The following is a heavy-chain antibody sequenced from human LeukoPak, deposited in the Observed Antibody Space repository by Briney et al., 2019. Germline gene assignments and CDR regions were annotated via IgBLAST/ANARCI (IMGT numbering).Heavy chain of an antibody. V-gene: IGHV4-59*01. J-gene: IGHJ3*02. Sequence: SETLSLTCTVSGYSINSFYWSWFRQPPGKGLEWIGNIYYSGSTTYNPSLKSRVTISLDTSKNQFSLKLSSVTAADTAVYYCARDSSSGWYLDAFDIWGQGTMVTVSS. CDR3: ARDSSSGWYLDAFDI. CDR2: IYYSGST. CDR1: GYSINSFY. D-gene: IGHD6-19*01.